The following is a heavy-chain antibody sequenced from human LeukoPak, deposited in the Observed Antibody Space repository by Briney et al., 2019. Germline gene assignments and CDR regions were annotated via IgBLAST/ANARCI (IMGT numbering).Heavy chain of an antibody. CDR3: ARRYSSSYGRYFDY. J-gene: IGHJ4*02. CDR1: GGSISSSSYY. D-gene: IGHD6-13*01. CDR2: IYYSGST. V-gene: IGHV4-39*01. Sequence: SETLSLTCTVSGGSISSSSYYWGWIRQPPGKGLEWIGSIYYSGSTYYNPSLKSRVTISVDTSKNQFSLKLSSVTAADTAVYYCARRYSSSYGRYFDYWGQGTLVTVSS.